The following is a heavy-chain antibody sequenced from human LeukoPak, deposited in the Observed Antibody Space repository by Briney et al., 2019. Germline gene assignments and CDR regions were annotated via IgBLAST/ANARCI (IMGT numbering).Heavy chain of an antibody. V-gene: IGHV4-34*01. J-gene: IGHJ4*02. CDR1: GGSFSGYY. D-gene: IGHD1-26*01. Sequence: PSETLSLTCTVYGGSFSGYYWSWIRQPPGKGLEWIGEINHSGSTNYNPSLKSRVTISVDTSKNQFSLKLSSVTAADTAVYYCARGLLGGIVGATRIPLFDYWGQGTLVTVSS. CDR3: ARGLLGGIVGATRIPLFDY. CDR2: INHSGST.